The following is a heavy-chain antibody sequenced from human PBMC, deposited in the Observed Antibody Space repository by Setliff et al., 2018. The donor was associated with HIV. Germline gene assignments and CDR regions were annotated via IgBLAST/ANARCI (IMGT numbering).Heavy chain of an antibody. CDR1: GYTFTNYA. Sequence: SVKVSCKASGYTFTNYATHWVRQAPGQRLEWMGVIIPLFGAANDAQKFQGRVTITADESTSTAYMELSSQRSEDTAVYYCTRGADYLGNHSYYYYNMDVWGKGTTVTVSS. V-gene: IGHV1-69*13. CDR2: IIPLFGAA. J-gene: IGHJ6*03. CDR3: TRGADYLGNHSYYYYNMDV. D-gene: IGHD7-27*01.